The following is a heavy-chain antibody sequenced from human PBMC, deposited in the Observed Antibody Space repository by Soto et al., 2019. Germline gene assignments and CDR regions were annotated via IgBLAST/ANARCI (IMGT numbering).Heavy chain of an antibody. CDR1: GGSFSGYY. CDR2: INHSGST. V-gene: IGHV4-34*01. J-gene: IGHJ5*02. CDR3: ARAIVVVVAEFDP. Sequence: SETLSLTCAVYGGSFSGYYWSWIRQPPGKGLEWIGEINHSGSTNYNPSLKSRVTISVDTSKNQFSLKLSSVTAADTAVYYCARAIVVVVAEFDPWGQGTLVTVS. D-gene: IGHD2-15*01.